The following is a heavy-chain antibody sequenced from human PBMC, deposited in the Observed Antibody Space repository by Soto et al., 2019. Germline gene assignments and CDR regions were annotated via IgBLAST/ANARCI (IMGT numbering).Heavy chain of an antibody. Sequence: EVQLLESGGGLVQPGGSLRLSCAASGFTFSSYAMRWVRQAPGKGLEWVSAISGSGGSTYYADSVKGRFTISRDNSKNTLYLQMNSLRAEDTAVYYCAKDYYDSSGYYYFDYWGQGTLVTVSS. V-gene: IGHV3-23*01. CDR3: AKDYYDSSGYYYFDY. CDR2: ISGSGGST. CDR1: GFTFSSYA. D-gene: IGHD3-22*01. J-gene: IGHJ4*02.